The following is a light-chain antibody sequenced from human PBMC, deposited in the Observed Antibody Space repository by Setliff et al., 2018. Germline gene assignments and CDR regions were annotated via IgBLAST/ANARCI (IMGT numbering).Light chain of an antibody. V-gene: IGLV2-8*01. CDR1: SSDVGGYNY. J-gene: IGLJ1*01. CDR3: SSYAGSNTPYV. Sequence: QCALTQPPSASGSPGQSVTISCTGTSSDVGGYNYVSWYQQHPGKAPKLMIYEVSKRPSGVPDRFSGSKSGNTASLTVSGLQAEDEADYYCSSYAGSNTPYVFGTGTKVTVL. CDR2: EVS.